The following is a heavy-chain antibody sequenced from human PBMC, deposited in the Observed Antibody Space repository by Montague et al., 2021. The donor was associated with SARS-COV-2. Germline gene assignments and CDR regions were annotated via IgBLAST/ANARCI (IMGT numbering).Heavy chain of an antibody. Sequence: SLRLSCAASGFSVSSKYMTWVRQSPGKGLERVSTIYSGDTAYYADSVQGRFTISRDHSKNTVFLQMNSLRAGDTALYYCATFYVDTVSVTNAFDLWGQGTLVSVSS. CDR3: ATFYVDTVSVTNAFDL. CDR2: IYSGDTA. CDR1: GFSVSSKY. V-gene: IGHV3-53*01. D-gene: IGHD5-18*01. J-gene: IGHJ3*01.